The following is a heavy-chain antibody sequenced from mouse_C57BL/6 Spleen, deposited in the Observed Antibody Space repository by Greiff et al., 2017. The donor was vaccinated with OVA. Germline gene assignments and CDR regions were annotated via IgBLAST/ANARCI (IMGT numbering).Heavy chain of an antibody. CDR1: GYAFSSSW. CDR3: AREGVVAMDY. Sequence: QVQLQQSGPELVKPGASVKISCKASGYAFSSSWMNWVKQRPGKGLEWIGRIYPGDGDTNYNGKFKGKATLTADKSSSTAYMQLSSLTSEDSAVYFCAREGVVAMDYWGQGTTITVSS. CDR2: IYPGDGDT. J-gene: IGHJ2*01. D-gene: IGHD1-1*01. V-gene: IGHV1-82*01.